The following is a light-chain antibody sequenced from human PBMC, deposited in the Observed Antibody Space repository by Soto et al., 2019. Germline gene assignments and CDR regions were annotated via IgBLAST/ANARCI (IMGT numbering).Light chain of an antibody. CDR3: CSYADSSNVV. J-gene: IGLJ2*01. CDR2: EGS. V-gene: IGLV2-23*01. Sequence: QSVLTQPASVSGSPGQSVTISCTGTSSDVGSYNLVSWYQHHPGKAPKVMIYEGSKRPSGVSNRFSGSKSGNTASLTISGLQTEDEADYYCCSYADSSNVVFGGGTKVTVL. CDR1: SSDVGSYNL.